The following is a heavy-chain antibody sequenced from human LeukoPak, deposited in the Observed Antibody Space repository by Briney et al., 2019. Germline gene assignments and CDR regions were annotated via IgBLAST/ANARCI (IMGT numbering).Heavy chain of an antibody. CDR3: ARSARSDILTGYYARHFDY. J-gene: IGHJ4*02. CDR1: GGSFSGYY. Sequence: ASETLSLTCAVYGGSFSGYYWSWIRQPPGKGLEWIGEINHSGSTNYNPSLKSRVTISVDTSKNQFSLKLSSVTAADTAVYYCARSARSDILTGYYARHFDYWGQGTLVTVSS. V-gene: IGHV4-34*01. D-gene: IGHD3-9*01. CDR2: INHSGST.